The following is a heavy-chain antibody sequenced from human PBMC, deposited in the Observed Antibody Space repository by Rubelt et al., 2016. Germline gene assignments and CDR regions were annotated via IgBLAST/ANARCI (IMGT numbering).Heavy chain of an antibody. Sequence: QVQLQQWGAGLLKPSETLSLTCAVYGGSFSGYYWSWIRQPPGKGLEWIGSIHYSGSTYYNPSLKSRVTISEDTSKKQFSLNRRSVTAADTAVYYCARHDYYDTSGYPYWGQGTLVTVSS. J-gene: IGHJ4*02. CDR1: GGSFSGYY. D-gene: IGHD3-22*01. V-gene: IGHV4-34*01. CDR3: ARHDYYDTSGYPY. CDR2: IHYSGST.